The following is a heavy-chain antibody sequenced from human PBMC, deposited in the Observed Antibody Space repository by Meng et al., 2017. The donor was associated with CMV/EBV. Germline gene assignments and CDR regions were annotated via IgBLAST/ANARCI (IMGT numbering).Heavy chain of an antibody. D-gene: IGHD3-3*01. Sequence: NYGKHWVRQAPGKGLEWVAVISYDGSNKYYADSVKGRFTISRDNSKNTLYLQMNSLRAEDTAVYYCARCPEITIFGVASDLNWFDPWGQGTLVTVSS. V-gene: IGHV3-30*04. CDR2: ISYDGSNK. CDR1: NYG. CDR3: ARCPEITIFGVASDLNWFDP. J-gene: IGHJ5*02.